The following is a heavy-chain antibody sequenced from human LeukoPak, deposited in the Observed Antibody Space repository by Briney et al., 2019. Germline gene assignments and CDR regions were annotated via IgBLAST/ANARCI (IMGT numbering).Heavy chain of an antibody. J-gene: IGHJ6*02. CDR2: ISAYNGNT. Sequence: ASVKVSCKASGYTFTSYGISWVRQAPGQGLEWMGWISAYNGNTNYAQKFQGRVTITADKSTSTAYMELSSLRSEDTAVYYCARGQWFGELFLYYYGMDVWGQGTTVTVSS. CDR3: ARGQWFGELFLYYYGMDV. CDR1: GYTFTSYG. D-gene: IGHD3-10*01. V-gene: IGHV1-18*01.